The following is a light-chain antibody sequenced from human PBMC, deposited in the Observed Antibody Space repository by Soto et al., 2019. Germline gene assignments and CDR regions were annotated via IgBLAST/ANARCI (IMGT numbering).Light chain of an antibody. CDR1: QSISYW. J-gene: IGKJ1*01. Sequence: DIQMTQSPSTLSASVGDRVTITCRASQSISYWLAWYQQKPGKAPNLLIYKASSLESGVPSRFSGSGSGTEFTLTISSPQPDDFATYYCQQYNNYWTFGQGTKVEIK. CDR3: QQYNNYWT. CDR2: KAS. V-gene: IGKV1-5*03.